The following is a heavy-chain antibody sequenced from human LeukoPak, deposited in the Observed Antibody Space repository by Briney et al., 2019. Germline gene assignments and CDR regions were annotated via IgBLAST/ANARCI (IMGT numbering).Heavy chain of an antibody. D-gene: IGHD3-3*01. J-gene: IGHJ5*02. CDR3: ARASRDFWSGYYQGGDWFDP. CDR1: GYTFTGYY. V-gene: IGHV1-2*06. CDR2: INPNSGGT. Sequence: GASVKVSCKASGYTFTGYYMHWVRQAPGQGLEWMGRINPNSGGTSYAQKFQGRVTMTRDTSISTAYMELSRLRSDDTAVYYCARASRDFWSGYYQGGDWFDPWGQGTLVTVSS.